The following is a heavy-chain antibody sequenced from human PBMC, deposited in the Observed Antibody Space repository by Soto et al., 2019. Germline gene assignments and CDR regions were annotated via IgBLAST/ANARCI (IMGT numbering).Heavy chain of an antibody. D-gene: IGHD6-6*01. J-gene: IGHJ4*02. Sequence: ASVKVSCKASGYTFTGYYMHWARQAPGQGLEWMGWINPNSGGTNYAQKFQGRVTMTRDTSISTAYMELSRLRSDDTAVYYCARGIDARLYGFDYWGQGTLVTVSS. CDR2: INPNSGGT. CDR3: ARGIDARLYGFDY. V-gene: IGHV1-2*02. CDR1: GYTFTGYY.